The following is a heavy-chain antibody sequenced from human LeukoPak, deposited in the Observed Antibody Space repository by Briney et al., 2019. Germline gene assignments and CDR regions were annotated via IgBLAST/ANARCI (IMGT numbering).Heavy chain of an antibody. CDR3: AREDWGLADAFDI. J-gene: IGHJ3*02. V-gene: IGHV3-23*01. Sequence: GGSLRLSCAASGFTFSSYAMSWVRQAPGKGLEWVSAISGSGGSTYYADSVKGRFTISRDNAKNSLYLQMNSLRAEDTAVYYCAREDWGLADAFDIWGQGTMVTVSS. CDR1: GFTFSSYA. CDR2: ISGSGGST. D-gene: IGHD7-27*01.